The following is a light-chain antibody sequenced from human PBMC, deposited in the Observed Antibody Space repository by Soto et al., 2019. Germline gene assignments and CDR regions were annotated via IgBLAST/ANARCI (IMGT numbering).Light chain of an antibody. CDR2: DVS. Sequence: QSALTQPASVSGSPGQSITISCTGTSSDVGAYNYVTWYQQHPGKAPKLMIYDVSNRPSGFSNRFSGSKSGNTASLNISGLQAEDEADYYCSSYSTSSTLVVFGGGTKLTVL. CDR3: SSYSTSSTLVV. CDR1: SSDVGAYNY. J-gene: IGLJ2*01. V-gene: IGLV2-14*03.